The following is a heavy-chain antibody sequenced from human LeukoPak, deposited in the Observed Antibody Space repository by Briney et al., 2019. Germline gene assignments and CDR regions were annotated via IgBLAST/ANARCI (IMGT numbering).Heavy chain of an antibody. D-gene: IGHD3-3*01. J-gene: IGHJ6*03. CDR2: ISSSSSYI. CDR3: ARADYDFQSYYYYMDV. Sequence: GGSLRLSCAASGFTFSSYSMNWVRQAPGKGREWVSSISSSSSYIYYADSVKGRFTISRDNAKNSLYLQMNSLRAEDTAVYYCARADYDFQSYYYYMDVWGKGTTVTVSS. CDR1: GFTFSSYS. V-gene: IGHV3-21*01.